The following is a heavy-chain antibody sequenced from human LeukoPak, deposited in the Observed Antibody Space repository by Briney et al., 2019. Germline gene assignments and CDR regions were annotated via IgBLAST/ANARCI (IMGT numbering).Heavy chain of an antibody. CDR1: GVSIYSYH. CDR3: AGRTAATTRPFDY. D-gene: IGHD2-21*02. V-gene: IGHV4-59*01. CDR2: FYYTGST. Sequence: SETLSLTCSVSGVSIYSYHWSWIRQPPGKGREWIGYFYYTGSTNYSPSFEGRVTISEDTSKNQISLRLTSVTAADTAVYYCAGRTAATTRPFDYWGQGTLVTVSS. J-gene: IGHJ4*02.